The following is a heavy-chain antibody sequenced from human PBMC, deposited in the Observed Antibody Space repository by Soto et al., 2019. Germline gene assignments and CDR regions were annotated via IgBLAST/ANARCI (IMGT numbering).Heavy chain of an antibody. CDR3: ARSPDSSGYYPRWYYYGMDV. J-gene: IGHJ6*02. D-gene: IGHD3-22*01. CDR2: IYHSGST. V-gene: IGHV4-59*12. Sequence: SETVSLTCTVSGGSISSYYWSWIRQPPGKGLEWIGEIYHSGSTNYNPSLKSRVTISVDKSKNQFSLKLSSVTAADTAVYYCARSPDSSGYYPRWYYYGMDVWGQGTTVTVSS. CDR1: GGSISSYY.